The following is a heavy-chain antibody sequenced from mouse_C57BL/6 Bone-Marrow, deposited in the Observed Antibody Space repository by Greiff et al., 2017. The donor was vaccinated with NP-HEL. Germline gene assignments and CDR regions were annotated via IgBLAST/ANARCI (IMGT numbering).Heavy chain of an antibody. CDR2: ISNGGGST. CDR3: ARHRWLHWYFDV. Sequence: EVQLVESGGGLVQPGGSLKLSCAASGFTFSDYYMYWVRQTPEKRLEWVAYISNGGGSTYYPDTVKGRFTISRDNAKNTLYLQMSRLKSEDTAMYYCARHRWLHWYFDVWGTGTTVTVSS. V-gene: IGHV5-12*01. D-gene: IGHD2-2*01. CDR1: GFTFSDYY. J-gene: IGHJ1*03.